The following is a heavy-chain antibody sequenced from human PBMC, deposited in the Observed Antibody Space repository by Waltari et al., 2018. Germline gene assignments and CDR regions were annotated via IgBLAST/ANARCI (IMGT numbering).Heavy chain of an antibody. J-gene: IGHJ6*02. D-gene: IGHD3-22*01. CDR3: ARYYDSSGYYYYYGMDV. Sequence: QVQLVESGGGVVQPGGSLRLSCAASGFTFSSYGMHWVRQAPGKGLEWVAFIRYDGSNKYYADSVKGRFTISRDNSKNTLYLQMNSLRAEDTAVYYCARYYDSSGYYYYYGMDVWGQGTTVTVSS. CDR2: IRYDGSNK. CDR1: GFTFSSYG. V-gene: IGHV3-30*02.